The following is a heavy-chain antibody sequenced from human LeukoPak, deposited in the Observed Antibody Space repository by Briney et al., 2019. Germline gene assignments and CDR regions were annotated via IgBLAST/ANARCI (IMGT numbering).Heavy chain of an antibody. J-gene: IGHJ4*02. Sequence: AGGSLRLSCVASGFTFNTYAIRWVRQAPGKGLEWVSQINSNGEKAYYADSVKGRFTISRDNSKNTVYLQMSSLRVEDTAAYYCASRDPCSGGTCYGLRYWGQGILVIVSS. CDR2: INSNGEKA. V-gene: IGHV3-23*01. D-gene: IGHD2-15*01. CDR1: GFTFNTYA. CDR3: ASRDPCSGGTCYGLRY.